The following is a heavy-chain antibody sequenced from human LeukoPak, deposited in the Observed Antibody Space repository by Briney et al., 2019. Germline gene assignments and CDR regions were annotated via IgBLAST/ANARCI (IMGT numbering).Heavy chain of an antibody. D-gene: IGHD5-18*01. CDR3: ARSGRATAKPLDY. J-gene: IGHJ4*02. CDR2: INPNSGGT. CDR1: GYTFTGYY. Sequence: VASVKVSCKASGYTFTGYYMHWVRQAPGQGLEWMGWINPNSGGTNYAQKFQGRVTMTRDTSISTAYMELSRLRSDDTAVYYCARSGRATAKPLDYWGQGTLVTVSS. V-gene: IGHV1-2*02.